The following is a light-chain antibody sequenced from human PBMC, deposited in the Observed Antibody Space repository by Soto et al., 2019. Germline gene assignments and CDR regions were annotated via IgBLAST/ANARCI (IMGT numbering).Light chain of an antibody. CDR2: SDD. J-gene: IGLJ3*02. Sequence: QSVLTQPPSLSGTPWQRDTISCSGSNSNIGRYSVNWYQHFPGTAPKILIYSDDVRPSGVPDRFSGSKSGTSASLAISGLQSEDEAEYYCAAWDDNLNGPLFGGGTKVTVL. V-gene: IGLV1-44*01. CDR3: AAWDDNLNGPL. CDR1: NSNIGRYS.